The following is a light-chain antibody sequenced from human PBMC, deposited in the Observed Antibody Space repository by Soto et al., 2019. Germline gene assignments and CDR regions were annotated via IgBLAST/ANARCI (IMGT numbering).Light chain of an antibody. J-gene: IGKJ1*01. CDR3: QQYHGWT. CDR2: RAS. Sequence: DIHMAQFPSTLAASVGDRVTITCRASQSISDWMAWYQQKPGKAPNLLIYRASNLESGVPSRFSGSGSGTESTLTISSLQPDDFATYYRQQYHGWTFGQGTKVDIK. V-gene: IGKV1-5*03. CDR1: QSISDW.